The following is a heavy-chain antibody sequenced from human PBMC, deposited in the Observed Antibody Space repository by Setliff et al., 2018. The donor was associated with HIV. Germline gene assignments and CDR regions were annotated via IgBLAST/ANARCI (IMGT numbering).Heavy chain of an antibody. D-gene: IGHD6-19*01. CDR2: INHSGST. V-gene: IGHV4-34*01. J-gene: IGHJ4*02. Sequence: SETLSLTCAVYGGSFSGYYWSRIRQPPGKGLEWIGEINHSGSTNYNPSLKSRVTIAVDTSKDQFSLNLSSVTAADTAVYYCARARSDWYNVRPYYFDLWGQGTPVTVSS. CDR1: GGSFSGYY. CDR3: ARARSDWYNVRPYYFDL.